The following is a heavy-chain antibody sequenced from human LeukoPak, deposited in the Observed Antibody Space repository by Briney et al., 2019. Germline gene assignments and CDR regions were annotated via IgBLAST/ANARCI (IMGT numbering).Heavy chain of an antibody. CDR3: ARGRTTGEFDY. D-gene: IGHD4-11*01. Sequence: SVKVSCKASGGTFSSHAISWVRQAPGQGLEWMGGINPIFHTPTYAKKFQGRLTITKDESMSTASMDLSSLISDDTAVYYCARGRTTGEFDYWGQATLVTVSS. J-gene: IGHJ4*02. CDR1: GGTFSSHA. V-gene: IGHV1-69*05. CDR2: INPIFHTP.